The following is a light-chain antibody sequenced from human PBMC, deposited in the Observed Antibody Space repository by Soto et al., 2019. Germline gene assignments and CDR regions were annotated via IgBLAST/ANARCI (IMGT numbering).Light chain of an antibody. V-gene: IGLV2-14*01. CDR3: SPYPSSSTYV. J-gene: IGLJ1*01. CDR1: SSDVGGYNY. CDR2: EVS. Sequence: QSALTQPASVSGSPGQSITISCTGTSSDVGGYNYVSWYQQHPGKAPKLMIYEVSNRPSGVSNRFSGSKSVNTASLTISGLQAEDEADYYWSPYPSSSTYVFLTGTKVTVL.